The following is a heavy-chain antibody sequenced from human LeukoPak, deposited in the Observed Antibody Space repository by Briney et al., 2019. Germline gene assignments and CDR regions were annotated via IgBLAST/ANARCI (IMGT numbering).Heavy chain of an antibody. Sequence: SVKVSCKASGGTFSSYAISWVRQAPGQGLEWMGGIIPIFGTANYAQKFQGRVTITADESTSTAYMELSSLRSEDTAVYYCARCGAYYYDSSGYYEGDYWGQGTLVTVSS. J-gene: IGHJ4*02. CDR2: IIPIFGTA. CDR1: GGTFSSYA. V-gene: IGHV1-69*13. CDR3: ARCGAYYYDSSGYYEGDY. D-gene: IGHD3-22*01.